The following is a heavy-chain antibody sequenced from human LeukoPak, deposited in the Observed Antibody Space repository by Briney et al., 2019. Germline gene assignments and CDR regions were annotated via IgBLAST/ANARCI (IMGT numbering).Heavy chain of an antibody. Sequence: PSETLSLTCAVYGGFFSGYCWTWIRQSPGKGLEWIGEINHSGITSYNPSLKSRVTISVDTSENQFSLELSSVTAADTAMYYCARGRSPYSSGWVDNYWGQGTLVTVSS. D-gene: IGHD6-19*01. CDR1: GGFFSGYC. J-gene: IGHJ4*02. CDR3: ARGRSPYSSGWVDNY. V-gene: IGHV4-34*01. CDR2: INHSGIT.